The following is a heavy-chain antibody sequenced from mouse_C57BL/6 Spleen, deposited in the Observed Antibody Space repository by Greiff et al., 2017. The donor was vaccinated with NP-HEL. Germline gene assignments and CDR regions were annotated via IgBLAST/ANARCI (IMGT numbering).Heavy chain of an antibody. V-gene: IGHV5-4*01. CDR1: GFTFSSYA. D-gene: IGHD2-3*01. Sequence: EVQLVESGGGLVKPGGSLKLSCAASGFTFSSYAMSWVRQTPEKRLEWVATISDGGSYTYYPDNVKGRFTISRDNAKNNLYLQMSHLKSEDTAMYYCARDGDGYYVGAMDYWGQGTSVTVSS. CDR2: ISDGGSYT. J-gene: IGHJ4*01. CDR3: ARDGDGYYVGAMDY.